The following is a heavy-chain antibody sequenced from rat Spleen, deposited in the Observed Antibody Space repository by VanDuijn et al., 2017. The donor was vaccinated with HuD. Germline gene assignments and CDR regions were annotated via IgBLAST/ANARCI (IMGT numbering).Heavy chain of an antibody. Sequence: EVQVVESGGALVQPGRSMNLSCAASGFTFSDYYMAWVRQAPKKGLEWVASISYEGSSTYYGDSVKGRFTISRDNAKSTLYLQMNSLRSEDTATYYCARPDGYTYVMDAWGQGASVTVSS. D-gene: IGHD1-4*01. CDR2: ISYEGSST. CDR1: GFTFSDYY. V-gene: IGHV5-22*01. CDR3: ARPDGYTYVMDA. J-gene: IGHJ4*01.